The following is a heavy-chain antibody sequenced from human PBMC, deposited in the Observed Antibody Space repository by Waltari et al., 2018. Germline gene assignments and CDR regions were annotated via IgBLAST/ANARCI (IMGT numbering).Heavy chain of an antibody. V-gene: IGHV5-51*03. CDR3: ARGGDYPNYYYYYMDV. CDR1: GYSFTSYW. D-gene: IGHD1-26*01. CDR2: IYPGDSDT. Sequence: EVQLVQSGAEVKKPGESLKISCKGSGYSFTSYWIGWVRQMPGKGLEWMGIIYPGDSDTRDSPSFQGQVTIAADKSSSTAYRQWSSLKASDTAMYYCARGGDYPNYYYYYMDVWGKGTTVTVSS. J-gene: IGHJ6*03.